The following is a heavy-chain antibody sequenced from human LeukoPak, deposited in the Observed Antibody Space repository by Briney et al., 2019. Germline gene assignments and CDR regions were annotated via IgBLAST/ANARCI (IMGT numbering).Heavy chain of an antibody. Sequence: GGSLRLSCATSGFIFSRYWMSWVRQAPGKGLEWVANINQDESERNYVDSVKGRFTISRDNAKNSLDLQMNSLRAEDTAVYYCARYGNGEWLAHYAFDVWGQGTMVTVAS. J-gene: IGHJ3*01. CDR1: GFIFSRYW. CDR3: ARYGNGEWLAHYAFDV. V-gene: IGHV3-7*01. CDR2: INQDESER. D-gene: IGHD6-19*01.